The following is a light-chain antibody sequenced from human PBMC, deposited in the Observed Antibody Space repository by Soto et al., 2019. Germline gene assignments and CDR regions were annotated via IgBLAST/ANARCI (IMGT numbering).Light chain of an antibody. Sequence: QSVLTQPASVSGSPGQSITISCTGASSDVGGYNYVSWYQHHPGKAPKLMIYEGSNRPSGVSDRFSGSKSGNTASLTISGLQTEDEAAYYCGPYTNTLYVLGPGTKXT. J-gene: IGLJ1*01. CDR3: GPYTNTLYV. CDR1: SSDVGGYNY. V-gene: IGLV2-14*01. CDR2: EGS.